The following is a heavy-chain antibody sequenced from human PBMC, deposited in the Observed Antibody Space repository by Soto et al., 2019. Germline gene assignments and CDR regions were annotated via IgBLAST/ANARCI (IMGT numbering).Heavy chain of an antibody. CDR2: IIPIFGTA. Sequence: AASVKVACKASGGTFSSYAISWVRQAPGQGLEWMGGIIPIFGTASYAQKFQGRVTITADESTSTAYMELSSLRSEDTAVYYCARGEMATTMRAIGYYYYGMDVWGQGTTVTVSS. D-gene: IGHD5-18*01. V-gene: IGHV1-69*13. J-gene: IGHJ6*02. CDR1: GGTFSSYA. CDR3: ARGEMATTMRAIGYYYYGMDV.